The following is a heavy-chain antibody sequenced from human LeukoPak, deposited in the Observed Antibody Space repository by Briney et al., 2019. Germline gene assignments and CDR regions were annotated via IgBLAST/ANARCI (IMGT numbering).Heavy chain of an antibody. Sequence: GSSVKVSCKASGGTFSSYAISWVRQAPGQGLEWMGGIIPIFGTANYAQKFQGRVTITADESTSTAYMELSSLRSEDTAVYYCARGSRRGTIVHAFDIWGQGTMVTVSS. CDR3: ARGSRRGTIVHAFDI. D-gene: IGHD1-1*01. V-gene: IGHV1-69*01. J-gene: IGHJ3*02. CDR2: IIPIFGTA. CDR1: GGTFSSYA.